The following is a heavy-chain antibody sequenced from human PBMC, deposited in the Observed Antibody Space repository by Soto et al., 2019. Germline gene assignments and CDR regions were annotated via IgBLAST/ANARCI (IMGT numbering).Heavy chain of an antibody. V-gene: IGHV3-21*01. CDR3: ARADIVVVPAAMPAEYFQH. Sequence: EVQLVESGGGLVKPGGSLRLSCAASGFTFSSYSMNWVRQAPGKGLEWVYSFSSSSSYIYYADSVKGRFTISRDNAKNSLYLQMNSLRAEDTAVYYCARADIVVVPAAMPAEYFQHWGQGTLVTVSS. D-gene: IGHD2-2*01. J-gene: IGHJ1*01. CDR1: GFTFSSYS. CDR2: FSSSSSYI.